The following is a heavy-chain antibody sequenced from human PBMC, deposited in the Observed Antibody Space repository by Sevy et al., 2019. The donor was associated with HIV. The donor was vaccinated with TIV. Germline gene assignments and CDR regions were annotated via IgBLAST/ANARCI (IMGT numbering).Heavy chain of an antibody. J-gene: IGHJ3*02. CDR2: ISSSSSTI. CDR1: GFTFSSYS. CDR3: AREGKEGAASDDAFDI. V-gene: IGHV3-48*02. D-gene: IGHD6-13*01. Sequence: GGSLRLSCAASGFTFSSYSMNWVHQAPGKGLEWVSYISSSSSTIYYADSVKGRFTISRDNAKNSLYLQMNSLRDEDTAVYYCAREGKEGAASDDAFDIWGQGTMVTVSS.